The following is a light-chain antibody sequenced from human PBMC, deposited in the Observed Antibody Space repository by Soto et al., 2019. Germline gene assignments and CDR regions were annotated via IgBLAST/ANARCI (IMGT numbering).Light chain of an antibody. CDR1: SSDIGGYNS. V-gene: IGLV2-8*01. J-gene: IGLJ1*01. CDR3: SSYTDRNNLV. CDR2: DVS. Sequence: QSVLTQSPSASGSPGQSVTIPCTVTSSDIGGYNSVSWYQQHPGKAPKVMIYDVSKRPSGVPDRFSGSKSGNTASLTVSALQAEDEADYYCSSYTDRNNLVFGTGTKVTVL.